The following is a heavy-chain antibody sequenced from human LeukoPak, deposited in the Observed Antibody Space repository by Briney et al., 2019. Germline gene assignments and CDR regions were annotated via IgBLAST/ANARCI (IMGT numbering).Heavy chain of an antibody. CDR2: VYPSNSET. CDR1: GYEFTDYW. CDR3: ARHRYSGSDTQGFDY. D-gene: IGHD5-12*01. V-gene: IGHV5-51*01. Sequence: GESLKLSCKGSGYEFTDYWIAWVRQMPGKGLEWMGIVYPSNSETRYSPSFQGQVTISADKSISTGYLQWSSLKASDTAIYFCARHRYSGSDTQGFDYWGQGTLVTVSS. J-gene: IGHJ4*02.